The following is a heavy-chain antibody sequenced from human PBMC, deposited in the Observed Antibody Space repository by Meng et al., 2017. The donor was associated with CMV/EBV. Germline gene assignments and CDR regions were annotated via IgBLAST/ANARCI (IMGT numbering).Heavy chain of an antibody. V-gene: IGHV4-34*01. D-gene: IGHD6-19*01. CDR2: INHSGST. J-gene: IGHJ4*02. CDR1: CGSFSGYY. CDR3: ARASSGWIGY. Sequence: LSLTCAVYCGSFSGYYWSWIRQPPGKGLEWIGEINHSGSTNYNPSLKSRVTISVDTSKNQFSLKLSSVTAADTAVYYCARASSGWIGYWGQGTLVTVSS.